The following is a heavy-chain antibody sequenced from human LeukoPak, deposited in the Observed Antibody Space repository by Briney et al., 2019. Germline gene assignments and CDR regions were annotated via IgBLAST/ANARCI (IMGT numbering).Heavy chain of an antibody. J-gene: IGHJ4*02. CDR1: GGSISSYY. Sequence: SSETLSLTCTVSGGSISSYYWSWIRQPPGKGLEWIGYIYYSGSTNYNPSLKSRVTISVDTSKNQFSLKLSSVTAADTAVYYCARTVGDHCSGGSCYSYYFDYWGQGTLVTVSS. CDR3: ARTVGDHCSGGSCYSYYFDY. V-gene: IGHV4-59*01. CDR2: IYYSGST. D-gene: IGHD2-15*01.